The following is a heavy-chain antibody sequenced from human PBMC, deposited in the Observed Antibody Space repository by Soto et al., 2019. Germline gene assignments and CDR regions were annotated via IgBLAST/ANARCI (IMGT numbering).Heavy chain of an antibody. D-gene: IGHD6-13*01. CDR3: ERSGRSWYRAGGMDV. CDR1: GGSFSGYY. V-gene: IGHV4-34*01. J-gene: IGHJ6*02. Sequence: SETLSLTCAVYGGSFSGYYWSWIRQPPGKGLEWIGEINHSGSTNYNPSLKGRVTISVDTSKNQFSLKLSSVTAADTAVYYCERSGRSWYRAGGMDVWGQGTTVTVSS. CDR2: INHSGST.